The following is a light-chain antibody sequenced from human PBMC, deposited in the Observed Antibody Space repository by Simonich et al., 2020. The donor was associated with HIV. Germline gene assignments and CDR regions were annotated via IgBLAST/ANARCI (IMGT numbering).Light chain of an antibody. CDR1: QGISSA. J-gene: IGKJ5*01. CDR2: AAS. Sequence: DIQMTQSPSSVSASVGDRVTITCRTSQGISSALAWYQQKPGKAPKLLIYAASTLQSGVPSRFSGSGSGTEFTLTISSLQPEDFATYYCQQLNSYFGQGTRLEIK. CDR3: QQLNSY. V-gene: IGKV1-9*01.